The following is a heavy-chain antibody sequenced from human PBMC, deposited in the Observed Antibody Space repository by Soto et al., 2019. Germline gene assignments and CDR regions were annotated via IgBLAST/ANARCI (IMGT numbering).Heavy chain of an antibody. CDR2: ISAYNGNT. D-gene: IGHD4-17*01. CDR3: ARDLSYGDFDY. J-gene: IGHJ4*02. V-gene: IGHV1-18*01. CDR1: GYTFTSYA. Sequence: ASVKVSCKASGYTFTSYAMHWVRQAPGQRLEWMGWISAYNGNTKYAQKLQGRVTMTTDTSTSTAYMELRSLRSDDTAVYYCARDLSYGDFDYWGQGTLVTVSS.